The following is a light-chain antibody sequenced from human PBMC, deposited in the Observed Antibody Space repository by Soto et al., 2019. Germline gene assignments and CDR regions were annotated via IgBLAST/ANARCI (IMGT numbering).Light chain of an antibody. J-gene: IGKJ1*01. Sequence: EIVLTQSPGTLSLSPGERATLSCRASQSVSSSYLAWYQQKPGQAPRLLIYAASTRATGLPARFSGSGSGTEFTLTISSLQSEDFAVYSCQQYNNWPLTFGQGTKVDNK. V-gene: IGKV3-15*01. CDR1: QSVSSSY. CDR3: QQYNNWPLT. CDR2: AAS.